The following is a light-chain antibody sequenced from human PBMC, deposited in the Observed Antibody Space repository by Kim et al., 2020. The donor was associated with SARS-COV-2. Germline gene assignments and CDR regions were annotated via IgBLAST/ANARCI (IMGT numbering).Light chain of an antibody. CDR2: QHN. Sequence: VSPGQTASITCSGDTLGDKYPSWYQQKPGQSPLLVIYQHNKRPSGIPERFSSSNSGNTATLTISGTQALDEADYYCQAWDRSTVVFGGGTQLTVL. J-gene: IGLJ2*01. CDR1: TLGDKY. CDR3: QAWDRSTVV. V-gene: IGLV3-1*01.